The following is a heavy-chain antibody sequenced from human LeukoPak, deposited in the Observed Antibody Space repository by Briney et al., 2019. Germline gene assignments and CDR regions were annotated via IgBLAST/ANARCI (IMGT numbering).Heavy chain of an antibody. D-gene: IGHD4-17*01. V-gene: IGHV3-21*03. CDR1: GFTFSSYS. Sequence: GGSLRLSCAASGFTFSSYSMNWVRQAPGKGLEWVSSISSSSSYIYYADSVKGRFTISRDNAKNSLYLQMNSLKTEDTAVYYCTTDKPDYGDFRDAFDIWGQGTMVTVSS. CDR2: ISSSSSYI. CDR3: TTDKPDYGDFRDAFDI. J-gene: IGHJ3*02.